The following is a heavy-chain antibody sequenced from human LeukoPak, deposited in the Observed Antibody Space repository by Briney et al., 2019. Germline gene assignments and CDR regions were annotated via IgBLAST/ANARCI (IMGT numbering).Heavy chain of an antibody. CDR3: ARATRYCSGGSCVYYFDY. J-gene: IGHJ4*02. V-gene: IGHV3-74*01. D-gene: IGHD2-15*01. Sequence: LSCAAXGFTFSSYWMHWVRQAPGKGLVWVSRINSDGSSTSYADSVKGRFTISRDNAKNTLYLQMNSLRAEDTAVYYCARATRYCSGGSCVYYFDYWGQGTLVTVSS. CDR1: GFTFSSYW. CDR2: INSDGSST.